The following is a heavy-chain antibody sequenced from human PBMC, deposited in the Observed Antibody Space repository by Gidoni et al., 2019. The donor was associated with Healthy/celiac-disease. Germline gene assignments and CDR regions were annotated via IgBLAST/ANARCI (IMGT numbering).Heavy chain of an antibody. CDR2: IYYRGST. J-gene: IGHJ3*02. CDR1: GGSIRSSSYY. V-gene: IGHV4-39*01. D-gene: IGHD5-12*01. CDR3: AGIVEMATIGAFDI. Sequence: QLQLQESGPGLVNPSETLYLTCTVSGGSIRSSSYYWGWIRQPPGKGLEWIGSIYYRGSTYYNPSLKSRVTISVDTSKNQFSLKLSSVTAADTAVYYCAGIVEMATIGAFDIWGQGTMVTVFS.